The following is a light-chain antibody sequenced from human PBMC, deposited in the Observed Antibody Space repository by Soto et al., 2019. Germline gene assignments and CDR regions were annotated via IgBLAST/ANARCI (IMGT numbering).Light chain of an antibody. CDR1: QSLLHSNGYNY. Sequence: DIVMTQSPLSLPVTPGEPASISCRSSQSLLHSNGYNYLDWYLQKPGQSPQLLIYLGFNRASGVTDRFSGSGSGTDFTLEISRVEAEELGVYYCMQNLQTPYTFGQGTKLEIK. J-gene: IGKJ2*01. V-gene: IGKV2-28*01. CDR3: MQNLQTPYT. CDR2: LGF.